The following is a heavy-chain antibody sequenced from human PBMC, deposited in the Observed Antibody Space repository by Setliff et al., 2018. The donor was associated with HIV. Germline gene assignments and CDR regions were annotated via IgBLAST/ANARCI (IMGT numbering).Heavy chain of an antibody. CDR2: ISVFNGNT. V-gene: IGHV1-18*01. Sequence: ASVKVSCKASGYTFNNYGISWVRQAPGQGLEWVGWISVFNGNTDYAEKFEGRVTMTTDTSTNTAYMELRSLRSDDTAVYYCARRGRHAAPGITYYLDYWGQGTLVTVSS. D-gene: IGHD6-13*01. J-gene: IGHJ4*02. CDR1: GYTFNNYG. CDR3: ARRGRHAAPGITYYLDY.